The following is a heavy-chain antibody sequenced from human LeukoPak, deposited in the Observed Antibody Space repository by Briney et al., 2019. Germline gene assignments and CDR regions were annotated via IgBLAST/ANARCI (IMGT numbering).Heavy chain of an antibody. Sequence: GGSRRLSCAVSGFTFSSYEMNWVSQAPGKGLEWVSYIRSSGSTIYYADSVKGRSTTTRDNAKNSPYLQMNSRRAQDTAVYYCASFPTTVADDYFDYWGQGTLVTVSS. V-gene: IGHV3-48*03. CDR1: GFTFSSYE. J-gene: IGHJ4*02. CDR3: ASFPTTVADDYFDY. CDR2: IRSSGSTI. D-gene: IGHD4-17*01.